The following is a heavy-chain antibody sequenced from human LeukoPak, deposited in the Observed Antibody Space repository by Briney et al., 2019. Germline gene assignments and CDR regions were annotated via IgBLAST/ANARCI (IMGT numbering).Heavy chain of an antibody. CDR2: IYYSGST. CDR3: ARVPADYDILTGYYTLGAFDI. D-gene: IGHD3-9*01. Sequence: SETLSLTCTVSGGSISSGGYYWSWIRQHPGKGLEWIGYIYYSGSTYYNPSLKSRVTISVDTSKNQFSLKLSPVTAADTAVYYCARVPADYDILTGYYTLGAFDIWGQGTMVTVSS. CDR1: GGSISSGGYY. J-gene: IGHJ3*02. V-gene: IGHV4-31*03.